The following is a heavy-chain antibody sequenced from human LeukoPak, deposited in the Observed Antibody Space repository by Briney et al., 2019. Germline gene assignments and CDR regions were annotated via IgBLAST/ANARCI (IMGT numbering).Heavy chain of an antibody. CDR2: IRSKAYGGTT. J-gene: IGHJ6*03. CDR1: GFIFGDYA. Sequence: GGSLRLSCTASGFIFGDYAMSWVRQAPGKGLEWISFIRSKAYGGTTEYAASVKGRFTISRDDSRSIAYLQMNSLKTEDTAVYYCTREYNWNYLALNYYYYMDVWGKGTTVTVSS. CDR3: TREYNWNYLALNYYYYMDV. V-gene: IGHV3-49*04. D-gene: IGHD1-7*01.